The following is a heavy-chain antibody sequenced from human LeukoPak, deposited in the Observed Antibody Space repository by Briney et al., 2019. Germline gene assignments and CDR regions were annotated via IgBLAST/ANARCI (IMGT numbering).Heavy chain of an antibody. J-gene: IGHJ5*02. D-gene: IGHD6-13*01. CDR3: SRDPVAAAGTNWFDP. V-gene: IGHV1-18*01. CDR1: GYTFTSYG. CDR2: TSAYIGNT. Sequence: ASVKVSCKASGYTFTSYGISWVRQAPGEALEWMGWTSAYIGNTNYAQKLQGRGTMTQDTSTSKAYMELRSLKSDDTAVDYCSRDPVAAAGTNWFDPWGQGTLVTVSS.